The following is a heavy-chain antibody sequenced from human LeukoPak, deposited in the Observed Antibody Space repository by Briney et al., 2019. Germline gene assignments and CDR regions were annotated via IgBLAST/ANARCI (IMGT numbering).Heavy chain of an antibody. V-gene: IGHV1-18*01. CDR2: ISAYNGNT. CDR1: GYTFTSYG. D-gene: IGHD3-10*01. CDR3: ARDVYYYGSGGYFPYYYYGMDV. J-gene: IGHJ6*02. Sequence: GALVKVSCKASGYTFTSYGISWVRQAPGQGREWMGWISAYNGNTNYAQKLQGRVTMTTDTSTSTAYMELRSLRSDDTAVYYCARDVYYYGSGGYFPYYYYGMDVWGQGTTVIVSS.